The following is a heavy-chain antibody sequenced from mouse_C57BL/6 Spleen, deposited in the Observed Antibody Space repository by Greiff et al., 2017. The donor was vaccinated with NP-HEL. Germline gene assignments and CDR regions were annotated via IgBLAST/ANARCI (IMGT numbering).Heavy chain of an antibody. CDR1: GYTFTDYH. CDR2: INPYNGGT. CDR3: ARELGRHYYAMDY. Sequence: VQLQQSGPVLVKPGASVKMSCKASGYTFTDYHMNWVKQSHGKSLEWIGVINPYNGGTSYNQKFKGKATLTVDKSSSTAYMELNSLTSEDSAVYYCARELGRHYYAMDYWGQGTSVTVSS. J-gene: IGHJ4*01. D-gene: IGHD4-1*01. V-gene: IGHV1-19*01.